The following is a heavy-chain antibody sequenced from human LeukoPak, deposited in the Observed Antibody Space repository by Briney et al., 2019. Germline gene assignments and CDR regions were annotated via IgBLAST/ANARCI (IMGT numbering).Heavy chain of an antibody. CDR3: ARLSSRTGYYKADAFDI. D-gene: IGHD3-9*01. CDR2: IYYSGST. CDR1: GGSFSSGDYY. V-gene: IGHV4-30-4*08. Sequence: SQTLSLTCTVSGGSFSSGDYYWSWIRQPPGKGLEWIGYIYYSGSTYYNPSLKSRVTISVDTSKNQFSLKLSSVTAADTAMYYCARLSSRTGYYKADAFDIWGQGTMVTVSS. J-gene: IGHJ3*02.